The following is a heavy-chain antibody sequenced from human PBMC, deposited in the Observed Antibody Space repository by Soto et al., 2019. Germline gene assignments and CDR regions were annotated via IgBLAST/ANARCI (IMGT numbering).Heavy chain of an antibody. V-gene: IGHV4-38-2*01. CDR3: ARVNGEGMDV. Sequence: SETLSLTCAVSGYSISSGYYWGWIRQPPGKGLEWIGSIYHSGSTYYNPSLKSRVTISVDTPKNQFSLKLSSVTAADTAVYYCARVNGEGMDVWGQGTTVTVSS. J-gene: IGHJ6*02. D-gene: IGHD2-8*01. CDR2: IYHSGST. CDR1: GYSISSGYY.